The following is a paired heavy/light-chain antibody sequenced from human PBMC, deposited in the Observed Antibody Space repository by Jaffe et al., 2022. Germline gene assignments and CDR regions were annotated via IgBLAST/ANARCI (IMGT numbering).Light chain of an antibody. J-gene: IGLJ2*01. CDR3: SSYTSTLV. Sequence: QSALTQPASVSGSPGQSITISCTGTSSDVGDYNHVSWYQQHPGKAPKLMMSEVSNRPSGVSNRFSGSKSGNTASLTISGLQAEDEADYYCSSYTSTLVFGGGTKLTVL. CDR1: SSDVGDYNH. V-gene: IGLV2-14*01. CDR2: EVS.
Heavy chain of an antibody. J-gene: IGHJ4*02. CDR2: IYPGDSDT. D-gene: IGHD3-10*01. CDR1: GYSFTSYY. CDR3: VRHRLWHDY. V-gene: IGHV5-51*01. Sequence: EVQMVQSGAEVKKPGESLKISCKGSGYSFTSYYIGWVRQMPGKGLEWLGVIYPGDSDTRYSPSFQGQVTISADNSISTAYLQWSSLKASDTAVYYCVRHRLWHDYWGQGTLVTVSS.